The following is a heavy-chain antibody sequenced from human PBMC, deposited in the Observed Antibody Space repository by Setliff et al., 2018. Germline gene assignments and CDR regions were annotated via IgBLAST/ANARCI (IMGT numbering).Heavy chain of an antibody. CDR2: IRSKAYGGTT. V-gene: IGHV3-49*04. CDR1: GFTFGDYA. D-gene: IGHD1-26*01. CDR3: VRDYWGSYDN. J-gene: IGHJ4*02. Sequence: GGSLRLSCTTSGFTFGDYAMTWVRQAPGKGLEWVGLIRSKAYGGTTEYAASVRGRFTFSRDDSKNSLFLQMNNLKTEDTAIYYCVRDYWGSYDNWGQGTLVTVSS.